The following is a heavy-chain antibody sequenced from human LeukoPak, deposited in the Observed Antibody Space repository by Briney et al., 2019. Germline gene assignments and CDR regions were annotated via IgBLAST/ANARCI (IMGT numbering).Heavy chain of an antibody. CDR3: ARDLTGAVFDF. D-gene: IGHD1-26*01. V-gene: IGHV3-74*01. CDR1: GFTFRSYW. J-gene: IGHJ4*02. Sequence: GGSLILSCAASGFTFRSYWMHWVRQAPGKGLVCVSRITSDGSSTSYADSVRGRFTISRDNAKNTVYLQMNSLRAEDTAVYYCARDLTGAVFDFWGQGTLVTVSS. CDR2: ITSDGSST.